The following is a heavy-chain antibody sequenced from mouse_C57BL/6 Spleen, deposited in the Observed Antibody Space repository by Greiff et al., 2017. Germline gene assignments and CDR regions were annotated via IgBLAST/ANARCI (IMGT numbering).Heavy chain of an antibody. Sequence: VKLVESGPELVKPGASVKISCKASGYAFSSSWMNWVKQRPGKGLEWIGRIYPGDGDTNYNGKFKGKATLTADKSSSTAYMQLSSLTSEDSAVYFCAREGVHRGYARDYWGQGTSVTVSS. CDR2: IYPGDGDT. J-gene: IGHJ4*01. V-gene: IGHV1-82*01. CDR1: GYAFSSSW. CDR3: AREGVHRGYARDY. D-gene: IGHD2-14*01.